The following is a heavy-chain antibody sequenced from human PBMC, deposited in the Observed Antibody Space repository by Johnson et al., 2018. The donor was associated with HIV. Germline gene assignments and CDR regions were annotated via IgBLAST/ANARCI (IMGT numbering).Heavy chain of an antibody. V-gene: IGHV3-66*02. CDR1: GFTVSSNY. CDR3: AREQTSMVQGVIWAFDI. D-gene: IGHD3-10*01. Sequence: VQLVESGGGLVKPGGSLRLSCAASGFTVSSNYMSWVRQAPGKGLEWVSVIYSGGSTYYADSVKGRFTISRDNSKNTLYLQMNSLRAEDTAVYYCAREQTSMVQGVIWAFDIWGQGTMVTVSS. J-gene: IGHJ3*02. CDR2: IYSGGST.